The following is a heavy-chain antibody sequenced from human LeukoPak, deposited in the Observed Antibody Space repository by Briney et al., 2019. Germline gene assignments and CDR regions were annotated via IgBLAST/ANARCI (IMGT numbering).Heavy chain of an antibody. Sequence: GGSLRLSCEASGFTFSSYAMHWVRQAPGKGLEWVAGISYDGSNKYYADSVKGRFTISRDNSKNTLYLQMNSLRAEDTAVYYCARTRQPTVTTTIPDYWGQGTLVTVSS. CDR2: ISYDGSNK. CDR1: GFTFSSYA. J-gene: IGHJ4*02. D-gene: IGHD4-17*01. CDR3: ARTRQPTVTTTIPDY. V-gene: IGHV3-30*04.